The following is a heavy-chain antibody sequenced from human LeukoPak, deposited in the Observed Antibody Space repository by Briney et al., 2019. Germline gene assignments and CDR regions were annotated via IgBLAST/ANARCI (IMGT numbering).Heavy chain of an antibody. D-gene: IGHD3-10*01. J-gene: IGHJ4*02. CDR1: GYSISSGYY. CDR3: ARDYYGSGSYYFGY. Sequence: SETLSLTCAVSGYSISSGYYWGWVRQPPGKGLEWIGEIYHSGSTNYNPSLKSRVTISVDKSKNQFSLKLSSVTAADTAVYYCARDYYGSGSYYFGYWGQGTLVTVSS. CDR2: IYHSGST. V-gene: IGHV4-38-2*02.